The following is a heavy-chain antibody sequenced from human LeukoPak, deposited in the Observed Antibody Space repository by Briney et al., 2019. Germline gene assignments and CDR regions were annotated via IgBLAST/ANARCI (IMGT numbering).Heavy chain of an antibody. CDR1: GYSFTTYW. CDR2: IYPADSAA. D-gene: IGHD5-18*01. Sequence: GESLKISCKASGYSFTTYWIGWVRQMPGKGLEWMGIIYPADSAAKYSPSFQGQVTISVDKSISTAYLQWSRLKASDTAMYYCARQTLSWGYNEYWGQGTLVTVSS. J-gene: IGHJ4*02. V-gene: IGHV5-51*01. CDR3: ARQTLSWGYNEY.